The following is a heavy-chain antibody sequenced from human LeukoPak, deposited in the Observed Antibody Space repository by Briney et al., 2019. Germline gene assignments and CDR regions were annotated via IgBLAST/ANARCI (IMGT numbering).Heavy chain of an antibody. CDR2: INPNSGGT. V-gene: IGHV1-2*02. D-gene: IGHD3-9*01. Sequence: GASVKVSCKASGYTFTGYYMHWVRQAPGQGLEWMGWINPNSGGTNYAQKLQGRVTMTTDTSTSTAYMELRSLRSDDTAVYYCARPGILTGGEFDYWGQGTLVTVSS. CDR1: GYTFTGYY. CDR3: ARPGILTGGEFDY. J-gene: IGHJ4*02.